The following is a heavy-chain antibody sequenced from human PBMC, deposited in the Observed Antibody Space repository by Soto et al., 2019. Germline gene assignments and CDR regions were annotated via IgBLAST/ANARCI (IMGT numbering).Heavy chain of an antibody. CDR1: GCTFSSYA. CDR3: AKADYYDSSGSPDGDY. CDR2: ISGSGGST. J-gene: IGHJ4*02. Sequence: GGSLRLSCASSGCTFSSYAMSWVRQAPGKGLEWVSAISGSGGSTYYADSVKGRFTISRDNSKNTLYLQMNSLRAEDTAVYYCAKADYYDSSGSPDGDYWGQGTLVTVSS. D-gene: IGHD3-22*01. V-gene: IGHV3-23*01.